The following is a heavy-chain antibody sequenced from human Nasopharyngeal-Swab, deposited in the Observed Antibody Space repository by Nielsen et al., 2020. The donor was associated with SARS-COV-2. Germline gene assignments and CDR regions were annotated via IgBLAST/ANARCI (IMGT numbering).Heavy chain of an antibody. CDR2: ISSSSSYI. V-gene: IGHV3-21*01. CDR1: GFTFDDYA. CDR3: ARGPYGDYFDY. J-gene: IGHJ4*02. D-gene: IGHD4-17*01. Sequence: GESLKISCAASGFTFDDYAMNWVRQAPGKGLEWVSSISSSSSYIYYADSVKGRFTISRDNAKNSLYLQMNSLRAEDTAVYYCARGPYGDYFDYWGQGTLVTVSS.